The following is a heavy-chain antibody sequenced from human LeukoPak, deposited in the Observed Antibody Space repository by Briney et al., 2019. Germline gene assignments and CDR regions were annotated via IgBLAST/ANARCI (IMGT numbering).Heavy chain of an antibody. J-gene: IGHJ4*02. CDR2: IIPILGIA. Sequence: GSSVKVSCKASGGTFSSYAISWVRQAPGQGLEWMGRIIPILGIAIYAQKFQGRVTMTEDTSTDTAYMELSSLRSEDTAVYYCATGAYCGGDCHMAPFDYWGQGTLVTVSS. CDR1: GGTFSSYA. CDR3: ATGAYCGGDCHMAPFDY. V-gene: IGHV1-69*04. D-gene: IGHD2-21*02.